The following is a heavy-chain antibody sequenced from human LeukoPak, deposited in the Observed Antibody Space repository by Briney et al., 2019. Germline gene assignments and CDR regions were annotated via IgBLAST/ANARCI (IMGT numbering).Heavy chain of an antibody. J-gene: IGHJ4*02. D-gene: IGHD3-10*01. CDR2: INPNSGGT. Sequence: ASVKVSCKVSGYTFTGYYIHWVRQAPGQGLEWMGWINPNSGGTNYAQKFQGRVTMTRDTSISTAYMELSRLRSDDTAVYYCATSRYGSGSYYPFDYWGQGTLVTVSS. V-gene: IGHV1-2*02. CDR3: ATSRYGSGSYYPFDY. CDR1: GYTFTGYY.